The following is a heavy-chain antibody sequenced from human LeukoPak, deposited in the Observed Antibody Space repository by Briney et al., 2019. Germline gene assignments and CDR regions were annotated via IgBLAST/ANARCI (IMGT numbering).Heavy chain of an antibody. D-gene: IGHD3-9*01. CDR2: IIPILGIA. CDR1: GYTFTSYY. Sequence: GASVKVSCKASGYTFTSYYMHWVRQAPGQGLEWMGRIIPILGIANYAQKFQGRVTITADKSTSTAYMELSSLRSEDTAVYYCARVLTENWFDPWGQGTLVTVSS. V-gene: IGHV1-69*02. CDR3: ARVLTENWFDP. J-gene: IGHJ5*02.